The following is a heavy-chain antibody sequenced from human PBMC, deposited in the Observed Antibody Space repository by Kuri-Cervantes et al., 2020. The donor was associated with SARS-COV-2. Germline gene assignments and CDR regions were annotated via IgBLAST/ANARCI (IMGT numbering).Heavy chain of an antibody. V-gene: IGHV4-61*09. D-gene: IGHD4/OR15-4a*01. CDR3: ARDPNANHNNWFDP. CDR1: GVSVSHGSYT. J-gene: IGHJ5*02. Sequence: SQTLSLTCDVSGVSVSHGSYTWSWIRQPAGKGLEWIGHLDTSGSPTYNPSLKSRVTISLDTSKNQVSLRLTSATAADTAVYYCARDPNANHNNWFDPWGQGTLVTVSS. CDR2: LDTSGSP.